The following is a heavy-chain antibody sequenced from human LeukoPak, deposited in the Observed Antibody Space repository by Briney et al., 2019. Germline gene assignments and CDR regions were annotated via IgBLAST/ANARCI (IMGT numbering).Heavy chain of an antibody. Sequence: PSETLSLTCAVYGGSFSGYYWSWIRQPPGKGLEWIGEINHSGSTNYNPSLKSRVTISVDTSKNQFSLKLSSVTAADTAVYYCARSDFWSGSYDYWGQGTLVTVSS. CDR2: INHSGST. D-gene: IGHD3-3*01. J-gene: IGHJ4*02. V-gene: IGHV4-34*01. CDR1: GGSFSGYY. CDR3: ARSDFWSGSYDY.